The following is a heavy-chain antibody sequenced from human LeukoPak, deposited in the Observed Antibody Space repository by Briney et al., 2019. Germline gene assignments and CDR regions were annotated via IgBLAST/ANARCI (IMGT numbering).Heavy chain of an antibody. J-gene: IGHJ4*02. CDR3: ARHRYNSSSGAAFES. CDR1: GFTFSSYA. D-gene: IGHD6-6*01. CDR2: ISYDGSNK. V-gene: IGHV3-30*04. Sequence: PGGSLRLSCAASGFTFSSYAMHWVPQAPGKGLEWVAVISYDGSNKYYADSVKGRFTISRDNSKNTLYLQMNSLRAEDTAVYYSARHRYNSSSGAAFESSGQGDLVTASS.